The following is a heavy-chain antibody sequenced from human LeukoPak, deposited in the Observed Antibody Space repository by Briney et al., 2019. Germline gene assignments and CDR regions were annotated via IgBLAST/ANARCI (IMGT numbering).Heavy chain of an antibody. CDR1: GITLSNYG. J-gene: IGHJ4*02. D-gene: IGHD3-22*01. V-gene: IGHV3-23*01. Sequence: PGGSLRLSCAVSGITLSNYGMSWVRQAPGKGLEWVAGISDSGGITKYADSVKGRFTISRDNSKNTLYLQMNSLRAEDTAVYFCAKRGVVIRVILVGLHKEAYYFDSWGQGALVTVSS. CDR3: AKRGVVIRVILVGLHKEAYYFDS. CDR2: ISDSGGIT.